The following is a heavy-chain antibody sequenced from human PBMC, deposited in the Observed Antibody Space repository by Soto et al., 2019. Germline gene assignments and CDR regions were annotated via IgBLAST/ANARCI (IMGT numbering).Heavy chain of an antibody. V-gene: IGHV4-34*01. Sequence: PSETLSLTCAVYGGSFSGYYWSWIRQPPGKGLEWIGEINHSGSTNYNPSLKSQVTISVDTSKNQFSLKLSSVTAADTAVYYCARALRRYDSSGYYSFEVDYWGQGTLVTVSS. CDR3: ARALRRYDSSGYYSFEVDY. J-gene: IGHJ4*02. CDR1: GGSFSGYY. CDR2: INHSGST. D-gene: IGHD3-22*01.